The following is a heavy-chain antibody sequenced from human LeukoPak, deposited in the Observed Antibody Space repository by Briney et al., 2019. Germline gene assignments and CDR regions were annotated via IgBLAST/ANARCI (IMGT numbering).Heavy chain of an antibody. CDR2: INTDGIGT. V-gene: IGHV3-74*01. CDR3: ARAPTGVWYFDL. CDR1: GFTFSSYW. Sequence: PGGSLRLSCAASGFTFSSYWMHWVRQAPGKGLVWVSRINTDGIGTTYADSVKGRFTISRDNAKNALYLQMNSLRAEDTAVFYCARAPTGVWYFDLWAVAPWSLSPQ. J-gene: IGHJ2*01. D-gene: IGHD7-27*01.